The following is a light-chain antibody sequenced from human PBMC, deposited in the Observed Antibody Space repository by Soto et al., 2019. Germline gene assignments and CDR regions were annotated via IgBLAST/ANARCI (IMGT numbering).Light chain of an antibody. J-gene: IGKJ3*01. CDR1: QSISSY. Sequence: EIVLTQSPATLSLSPGERATLSCRASQSISSYLAWYQQKPGQAPRLLIYDAFNRATGIPARFSGSGSGTYFTLTISRLEHDDFAVYCWQQRGNWPHTFGPGTKVDIK. CDR3: QQRGNWPHT. V-gene: IGKV3-11*01. CDR2: DAF.